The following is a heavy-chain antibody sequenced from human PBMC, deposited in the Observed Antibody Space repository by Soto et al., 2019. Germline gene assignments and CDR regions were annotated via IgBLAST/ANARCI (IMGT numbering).Heavy chain of an antibody. J-gene: IGHJ5*02. V-gene: IGHV1-69*06. CDR3: ARAPPIVGTTHWFDP. Sequence: SVPVSFQASGGTFRTYASSWVRQAPGQGLEWMGGIIPMYGTANYAQKFQGRVTITADKSTNTAYMELSSLRAEDTAVYYCARAPPIVGTTHWFDPWGQGTLVTVSS. D-gene: IGHD1-26*01. CDR2: IIPMYGTA. CDR1: GGTFRTYA.